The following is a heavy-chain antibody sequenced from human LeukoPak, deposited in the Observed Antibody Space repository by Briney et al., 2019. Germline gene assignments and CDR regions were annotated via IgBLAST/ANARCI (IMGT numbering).Heavy chain of an antibody. CDR2: INPNSGGT. CDR3: ARDFDDGFGFLKRGYSGYEDY. Sequence: ASVKVSCKASGYTFTSYYMHWVRQAPGQGLEWMGWINPNSGGTNYAQKFQGRVTMTRDTSISTAYMELSRLRSDDTAVYYCARDFDDGFGFLKRGYSGYEDYWGQGTLVTVSS. CDR1: GYTFTSYY. J-gene: IGHJ4*02. D-gene: IGHD5-12*01. V-gene: IGHV1-2*02.